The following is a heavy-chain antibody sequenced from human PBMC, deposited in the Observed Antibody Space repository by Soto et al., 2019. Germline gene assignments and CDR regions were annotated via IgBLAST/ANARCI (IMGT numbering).Heavy chain of an antibody. J-gene: IGHJ4*02. Sequence: QVQLVQSGAEVKKPGASMKVSCKTSGYTFRSSCITGVRQAPGKGIEWMGWIGVHNDNTNYAKKFHDRVTMTTAASTSTFDVVLRSLRTDDTSVYYCARLFYDYVWGSYRTFDEWCQGAPVTVSS. CDR1: GYTFRSSC. CDR2: IGVHNDNT. CDR3: ARLFYDYVWGSYRTFDE. V-gene: IGHV1-18*01. D-gene: IGHD3-16*02.